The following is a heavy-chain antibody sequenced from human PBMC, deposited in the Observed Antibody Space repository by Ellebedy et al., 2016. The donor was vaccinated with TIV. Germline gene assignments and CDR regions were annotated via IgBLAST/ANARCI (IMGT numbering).Heavy chain of an antibody. V-gene: IGHV3-7*03. Sequence: GESLKISCEVSGFSFSSYWMSWVRQAPGKGLEWVANIYQDGSKKYYADSVKGRFTISRDNAKNSLYLQMNSLSVEDTALYFCARDGAYGDFSPGQYGMDVWGQGTTVTVS. CDR3: ARDGAYGDFSPGQYGMDV. J-gene: IGHJ6*02. D-gene: IGHD4-17*01. CDR2: IYQDGSKK. CDR1: GFSFSSYW.